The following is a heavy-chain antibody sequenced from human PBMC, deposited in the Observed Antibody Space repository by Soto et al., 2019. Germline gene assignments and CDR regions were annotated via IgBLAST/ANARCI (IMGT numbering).Heavy chain of an antibody. J-gene: IGHJ6*02. V-gene: IGHV1-3*01. CDR1: RYTFTSYA. D-gene: IGHD2-15*01. Sequence: ASVKVSCKASRYTFTSYAMHWVRQAPGQRLEWMGWINAGNGNTKYSQKFQGRVTITRDTSGSTAYMELSSLRSEDTAVYYCARVYCSGGSCYSSYYYYGMDVWGQGTTVTVSS. CDR3: ARVYCSGGSCYSSYYYYGMDV. CDR2: INAGNGNT.